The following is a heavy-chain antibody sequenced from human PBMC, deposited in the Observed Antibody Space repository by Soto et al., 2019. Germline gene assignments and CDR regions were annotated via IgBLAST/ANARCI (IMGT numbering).Heavy chain of an antibody. V-gene: IGHV1-18*01. D-gene: IGHD4-17*01. CDR3: ASGVEYGYSYFDY. Sequence: ASVKVSCKGSGYTFTNYAVSWVRQAPGQGLEWLGWISAYNGNTDYARELQDRLTMTTDTSTRTAYMELRSLRSDDTAIYYCASGVEYGYSYFDYWG. CDR1: GYTFTNYA. J-gene: IGHJ4*01. CDR2: ISAYNGNT.